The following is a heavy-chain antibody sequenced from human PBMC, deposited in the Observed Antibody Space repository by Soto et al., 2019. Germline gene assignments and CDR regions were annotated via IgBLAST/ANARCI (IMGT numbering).Heavy chain of an antibody. Sequence: ASVKVSCKASGYTFNNYGMHWVRQAPGQRLEWMGWIKPDNGDTKYSQTFQGRVTMTRDTSTSTVHMEVSSLRSDDTAVYYCAREGVAPYYYYGMDVWGQGTPVTVSS. V-gene: IGHV1-3*01. CDR2: IKPDNGDT. CDR3: AREGVAPYYYYGMDV. J-gene: IGHJ6*02. D-gene: IGHD5-12*01. CDR1: GYTFNNYG.